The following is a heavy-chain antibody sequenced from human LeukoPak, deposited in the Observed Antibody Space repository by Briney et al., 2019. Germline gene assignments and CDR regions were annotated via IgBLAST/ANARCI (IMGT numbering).Heavy chain of an antibody. J-gene: IGHJ4*02. CDR3: ARDGGSAWFLDY. V-gene: IGHV3-48*04. CDR1: GFTFSSYG. Sequence: GGSLRLSCAASGFTFSSYGMHWVRQAPGKGLEWVSYISSSGNTTYNADSVKGRFSITRDNAKNSLYLQMNSLRAEDTAVYYCARDGGSAWFLDYWGQGTLVTVSS. CDR2: ISSSGNTT. D-gene: IGHD6-19*01.